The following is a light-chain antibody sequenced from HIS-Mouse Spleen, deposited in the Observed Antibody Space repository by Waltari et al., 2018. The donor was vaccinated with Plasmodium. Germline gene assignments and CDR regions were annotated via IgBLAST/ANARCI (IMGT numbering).Light chain of an antibody. J-gene: IGLJ1*01. Sequence: QSALTQPPSASGSPGQSVPISCPGTRRAVGGYNYVSWYQQHPGKAPKLMIYEVSTRPSGVPDRFSGSKSGNTASLTVSGLQAEDEADYYCSSYAGSNNYVFGTGTKVTVL. V-gene: IGLV2-8*01. CDR1: RRAVGGYNY. CDR2: EVS. CDR3: SSYAGSNNYV.